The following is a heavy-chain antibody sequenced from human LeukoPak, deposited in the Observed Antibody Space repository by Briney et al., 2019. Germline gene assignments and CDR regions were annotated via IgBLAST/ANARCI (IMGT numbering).Heavy chain of an antibody. Sequence: SETLSLTCTVSGYSISSGYYRGWIRQPPGKGLEWIGSIYHSGSTYYNPSLKSRVTISVDTSKNQFSLKLSSVTAADTAVYYCARVKYQLQMGLAFDIWGQGTMVTVSS. CDR1: GYSISSGYY. CDR2: IYHSGST. J-gene: IGHJ3*02. D-gene: IGHD2-2*01. CDR3: ARVKYQLQMGLAFDI. V-gene: IGHV4-38-2*02.